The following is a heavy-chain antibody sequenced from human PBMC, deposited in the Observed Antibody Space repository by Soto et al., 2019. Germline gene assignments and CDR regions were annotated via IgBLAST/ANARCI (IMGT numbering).Heavy chain of an antibody. D-gene: IGHD2-2*01. CDR3: ARDLLSPWDIVVVPAATPLDY. CDR2: ISAYNGNT. V-gene: IGHV1-18*01. CDR1: GYTFTSYG. Sequence: QVQLVQSGAEVKKPGASVKVSCKASGYTFTSYGISWVRQAPGQGLEWMGWISAYNGNTNYAQKLQGRVTMTTDTSTSTAYMELRSLRSDDTAVYSCARDLLSPWDIVVVPAATPLDYWGQGTLVTVSS. J-gene: IGHJ4*02.